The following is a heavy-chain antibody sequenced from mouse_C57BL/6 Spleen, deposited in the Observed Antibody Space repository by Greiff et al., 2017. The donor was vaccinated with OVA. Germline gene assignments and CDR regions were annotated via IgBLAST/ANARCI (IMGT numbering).Heavy chain of an antibody. Sequence: EVMLVESGGGLVKPGGSLKLSCAASGFTFSSYTMSWVRQTPEKRLEWVATISGGGGNTYYPDSVKGRFTISRDNAKNTLYLQMSSLRSEDTALYYCARLYDGYYDAMDYWGQGTSVTVSS. D-gene: IGHD2-3*01. CDR2: ISGGGGNT. CDR3: ARLYDGYYDAMDY. V-gene: IGHV5-9*01. J-gene: IGHJ4*01. CDR1: GFTFSSYT.